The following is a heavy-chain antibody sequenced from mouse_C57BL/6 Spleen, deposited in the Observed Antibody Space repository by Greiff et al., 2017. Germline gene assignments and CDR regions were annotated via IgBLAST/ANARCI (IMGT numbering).Heavy chain of an antibody. D-gene: IGHD4-1*01. Sequence: QVQLQQPGAELVMPGASVKLSCKASGYTFTSYWMHWVKQRPGQGLEWIGEIDPSDSYTNYNQKFKGKATLTVDKSSSTAYIQLSSLTSEDSAVYYCARQPPGTGFDYWGQGTTLTVSS. CDR3: ARQPPGTGFDY. CDR1: GYTFTSYW. V-gene: IGHV1-69*01. J-gene: IGHJ2*01. CDR2: IDPSDSYT.